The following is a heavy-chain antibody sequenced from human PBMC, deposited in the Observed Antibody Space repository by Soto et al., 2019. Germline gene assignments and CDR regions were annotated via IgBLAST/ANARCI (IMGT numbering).Heavy chain of an antibody. J-gene: IGHJ4*02. CDR3: AKARCSGGTCYVPDY. Sequence: GGSLRLSCAGSGFTFSSYTMAWGRQAPGKGLEWVSSISGSGGSPNYADSVQGRFTISRDNPKNTLYLQMNSLRAEDTASYYCAKARCSGGTCYVPDYWGQGVLVTVSS. CDR2: ISGSGGSP. V-gene: IGHV3-23*01. CDR1: GFTFSSYT. D-gene: IGHD2-15*01.